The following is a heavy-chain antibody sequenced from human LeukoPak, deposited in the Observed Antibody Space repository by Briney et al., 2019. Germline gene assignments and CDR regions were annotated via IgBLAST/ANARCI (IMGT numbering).Heavy chain of an antibody. Sequence: PGRSLRLSCAASGFTFDDYAMHWVRQAPGKGLEWVSGISWNSENTGYADSVKGRFTISRDNAKNSLYLQMNSLRAEDTALYYCAKGYYYGSGSYSRAFDIWGQGTMVTVSS. CDR3: AKGYYYGSGSYSRAFDI. CDR1: GFTFDDYA. D-gene: IGHD3-10*01. CDR2: ISWNSENT. J-gene: IGHJ3*02. V-gene: IGHV3-9*01.